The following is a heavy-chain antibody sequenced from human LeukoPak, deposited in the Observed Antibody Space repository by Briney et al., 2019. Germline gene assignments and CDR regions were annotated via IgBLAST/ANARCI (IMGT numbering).Heavy chain of an antibody. CDR3: ARDASSDGPSELDY. Sequence: PSETLSLTCTVSGGSISSSSYYWGWIRQPPGKGLEWIGSIYYSGSTYYNPSLKSRVTISVDTSKNQFSLKLSSVTAADTAVYYCARDASSDGPSELDYWGQGTLVTVSS. CDR2: IYYSGST. V-gene: IGHV4-39*07. J-gene: IGHJ4*02. D-gene: IGHD3-10*01. CDR1: GGSISSSSYY.